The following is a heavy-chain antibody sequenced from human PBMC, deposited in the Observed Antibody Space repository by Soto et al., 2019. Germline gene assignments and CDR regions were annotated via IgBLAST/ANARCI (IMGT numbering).Heavy chain of an antibody. CDR2: IYSNGNT. CDR1: GGSVSSVGYY. CDR3: ARGKPFSGMDV. Sequence: QVQLQESGPGLVRPSQTLSLTCIVSGGSVSSVGYYCSWVRQHPGTGLEWIGYIYSNGNTYYDPSLKTRLTISIDTSKHPVSPHLNSVTAADAAVYWCARGKPFSGMDVWGQGTTVTVSS. V-gene: IGHV4-31*03. J-gene: IGHJ6*02.